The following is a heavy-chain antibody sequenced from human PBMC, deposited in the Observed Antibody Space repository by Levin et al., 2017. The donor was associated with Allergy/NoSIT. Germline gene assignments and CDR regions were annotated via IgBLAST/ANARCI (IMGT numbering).Heavy chain of an antibody. CDR1: GFTFSDYA. CDR2: ISGRGTST. J-gene: IGHJ6*02. Sequence: LSLTCAASGFTFSDYAISWVRQAPGKGLEWISAISGRGTSTYFADSVKGRFTISRDNSKNTVYLQMSSLRAEDTALYYCANSRITRFGGVIVRYYGMDIWGQGTTVTVS. V-gene: IGHV3-23*01. D-gene: IGHD3-3*01. CDR3: ANSRITRFGGVIVRYYGMDI.